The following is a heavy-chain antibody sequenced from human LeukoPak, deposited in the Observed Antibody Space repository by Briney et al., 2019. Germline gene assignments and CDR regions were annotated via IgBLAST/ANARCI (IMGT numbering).Heavy chain of an antibody. CDR1: GFTFSSYG. Sequence: GGSLRLSCAASGFTFSSYGMHWVRQAPGKGLEWVAVISYDGSNKYYADSVKGRFTISRDNSKNTIYLQMNSLRAEDTALYYCAKAAAAPGFDFWGQGTLVTVSS. CDR2: ISYDGSNK. V-gene: IGHV3-30*18. D-gene: IGHD6-13*01. CDR3: AKAAAAPGFDF. J-gene: IGHJ4*02.